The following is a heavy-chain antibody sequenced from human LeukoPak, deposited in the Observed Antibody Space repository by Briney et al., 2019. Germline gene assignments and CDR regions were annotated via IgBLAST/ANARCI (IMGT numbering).Heavy chain of an antibody. D-gene: IGHD3-10*01. CDR1: GFAFSNYD. Sequence: GGSLILSCASSGFAFSNYDMSGVRQAPGRGREWVSAITGTGGSTYYADSVKGRFTISRDNSKNTLSLQMDSLRVEDTALYYCAKRGSYFGGFDYWGQGTLLTVPS. V-gene: IGHV3-23*01. J-gene: IGHJ4*02. CDR2: ITGTGGST. CDR3: AKRGSYFGGFDY.